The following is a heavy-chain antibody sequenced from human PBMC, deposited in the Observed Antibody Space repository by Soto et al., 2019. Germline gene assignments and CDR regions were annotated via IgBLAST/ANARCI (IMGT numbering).Heavy chain of an antibody. CDR3: ARDGCSSTSCYVPYYGMDV. CDR1: GYTFTSYG. CDR2: ISAYNGNT. Sequence: GASVKVSCKASGYTFTSYGISWVRQAPGQGLEWMGWISAYNGNTNYAQKLQGRVTMTTDTSTSTAYMELRSLRSDDTAVYYCARDGCSSTSCYVPYYGMDVWGQGTTVTVSS. J-gene: IGHJ6*02. V-gene: IGHV1-18*01. D-gene: IGHD2-2*01.